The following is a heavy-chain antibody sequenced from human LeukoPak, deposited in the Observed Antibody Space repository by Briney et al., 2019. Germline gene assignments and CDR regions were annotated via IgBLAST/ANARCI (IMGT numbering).Heavy chain of an antibody. CDR2: INHSGST. J-gene: IGHJ4*02. Sequence: SETLSLTCAVYGGSFSGYYWSWIRQPPGKGLEWIGEINHSGSTNYNPSLKSRVTISVDTSKNQFSLKLSSVTAADAAVYYCARVAARYYFDYWGQGTLVTVSS. CDR1: GGSFSGYY. V-gene: IGHV4-34*01. CDR3: ARVAARYYFDY. D-gene: IGHD2-15*01.